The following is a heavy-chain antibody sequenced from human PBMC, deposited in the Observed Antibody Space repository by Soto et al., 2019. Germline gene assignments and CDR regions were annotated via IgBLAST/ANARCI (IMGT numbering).Heavy chain of an antibody. V-gene: IGHV4-31*03. D-gene: IGHD6-13*01. Sequence: SETLSLTCTVSGGSISSGGYYWSWIRQHPGKGLEWIGYIYYSGSTYYNPSLKSRVTISVDTSKNQFSLKLSSVTAADTAVYYCARGSPIAAAGRGPYNWFDPWGQGTLVTVSS. J-gene: IGHJ5*02. CDR1: GGSISSGGYY. CDR3: ARGSPIAAAGRGPYNWFDP. CDR2: IYYSGST.